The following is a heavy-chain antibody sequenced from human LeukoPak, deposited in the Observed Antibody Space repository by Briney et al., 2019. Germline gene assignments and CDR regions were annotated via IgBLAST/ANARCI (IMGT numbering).Heavy chain of an antibody. CDR2: IKQDGSEK. V-gene: IGHV3-7*01. CDR1: GFTFSSYW. D-gene: IGHD2-21*01. CDR3: ARGVFLYYFDY. J-gene: IGHJ4*02. Sequence: GGSLRLSCAASGFTFSSYWMSWVRQAPGKGLEWVANIKQDGSEKYYVDSVKGRFTIPRDNAKNSLYLQMNSLRAEDTAVYYCARGVFLYYFDYWGQGTLVTVSS.